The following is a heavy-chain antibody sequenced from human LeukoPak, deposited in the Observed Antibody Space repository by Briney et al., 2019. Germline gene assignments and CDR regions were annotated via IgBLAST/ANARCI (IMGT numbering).Heavy chain of an antibody. V-gene: IGHV3-15*01. CDR2: IKSKTDGGTT. CDR3: TRIIKSGSFDY. D-gene: IGHD1-26*01. Sequence: AGGSLRLSCAASGFTFSNAWMGWVRQAPGKGLEWVGRIKSKTDGGTTDYAAPVKGRFTISRDDSKNTLYLQMNSLKTEDTAVYYCTRIIKSGSFDYWGQGTLVTVSS. CDR1: GFTFSNAW. J-gene: IGHJ4*02.